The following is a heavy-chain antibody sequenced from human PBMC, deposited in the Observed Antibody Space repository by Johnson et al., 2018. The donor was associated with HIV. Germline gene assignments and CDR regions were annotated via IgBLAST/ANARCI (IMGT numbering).Heavy chain of an antibody. J-gene: IGHJ3*02. Sequence: VQPGGSLILSCAASGFTFSDYYMSWIRQAPGKGLEWVSYISGSGGSTYYADSVRGRFTISRDNSKNTLYLQMNSLRAEDTAVYYCAKDYQNSTSRWYNDAFDIWGQGTMVTVSS. CDR2: ISGSGGST. CDR3: AKDYQNSTSRWYNDAFDI. V-gene: IGHV3-23*01. D-gene: IGHD6-13*01. CDR1: GFTFSDYY.